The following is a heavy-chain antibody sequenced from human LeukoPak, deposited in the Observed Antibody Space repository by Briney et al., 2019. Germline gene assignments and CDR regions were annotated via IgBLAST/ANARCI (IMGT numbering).Heavy chain of an antibody. CDR3: ASGLWFGGTATYGMDV. Sequence: SETLSLTCTVSGGSISSYYWSWIRQPPGKGLEWIGYIYYSGSTNYNPSLKSRVTISVDTSKNQFSLKLSSVTAADTAVYYCASGLWFGGTATYGMDVWGQGTTVTVSS. J-gene: IGHJ6*02. CDR2: IYYSGST. V-gene: IGHV4-59*08. CDR1: GGSISSYY. D-gene: IGHD3-10*01.